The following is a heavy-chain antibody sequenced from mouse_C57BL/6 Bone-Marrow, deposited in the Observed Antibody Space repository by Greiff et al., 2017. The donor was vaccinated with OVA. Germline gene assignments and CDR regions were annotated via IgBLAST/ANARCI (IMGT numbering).Heavy chain of an antibody. D-gene: IGHD2-4*01. CDR2: IYPGDGDT. Sequence: QVQLQQSGPELVKPGASVKISCKASGYAFSSSWMNWVKQRPGQGLEWIGRIYPGDGDTNYNGKFKGKATLTADKSSSTAYMQLSSLTSEDSAVYVCANDANDYDADYWGQGTTVTVSS. V-gene: IGHV1-82*01. J-gene: IGHJ2*01. CDR1: GYAFSSSW. CDR3: ANDANDYDADY.